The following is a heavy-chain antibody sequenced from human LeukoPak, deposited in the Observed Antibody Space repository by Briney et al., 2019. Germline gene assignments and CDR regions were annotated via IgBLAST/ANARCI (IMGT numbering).Heavy chain of an antibody. Sequence: PGGSLRLSCAASGFTFSSHWMHWVRQAPGKGLVWVSRINSDGSSISYADSVKGRFTISRDNAKNTLYLQMNSLRAEDTAVYYCARLRGGYCVDFWGQGTLVTVSS. CDR2: INSDGSSI. CDR3: ARLRGGYCVDF. D-gene: IGHD2-21*01. V-gene: IGHV3-74*01. CDR1: GFTFSSHW. J-gene: IGHJ4*02.